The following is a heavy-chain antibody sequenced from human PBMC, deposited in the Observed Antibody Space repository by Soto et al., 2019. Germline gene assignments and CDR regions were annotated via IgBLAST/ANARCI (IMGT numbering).Heavy chain of an antibody. CDR3: ARDLSGWLQPHAFDI. CDR1: GYTFTGYY. Sequence: ASVKVSCKASGYTFTGYYMHWVRQAPGQGLEWMGWINPNSGGTNYAQKFQGRVTMTRDTSISTAYMELSRLRSDDTAVYYCARDLSGWLQPHAFDIWGQGTMVTVSS. D-gene: IGHD5-12*01. CDR2: INPNSGGT. J-gene: IGHJ3*02. V-gene: IGHV1-2*02.